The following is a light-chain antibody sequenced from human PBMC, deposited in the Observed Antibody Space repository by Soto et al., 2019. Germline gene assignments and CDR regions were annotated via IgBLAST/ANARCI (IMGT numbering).Light chain of an antibody. Sequence: VVLTQSPATLSLSPGERATLPCRASDTINIYLAWYQQKPGQAPRLLIYDASNRATGIPARFSGSGSGTDFTLTISSLEPEDFAIYYCQQRYNWPPLTFGQGTRLDIK. V-gene: IGKV3-11*01. CDR3: QQRYNWPPLT. CDR1: DTINIY. CDR2: DAS. J-gene: IGKJ5*01.